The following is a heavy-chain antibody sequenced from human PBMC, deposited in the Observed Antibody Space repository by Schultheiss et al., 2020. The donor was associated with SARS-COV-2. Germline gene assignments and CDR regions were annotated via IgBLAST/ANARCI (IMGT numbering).Heavy chain of an antibody. CDR2: ISWNSGSI. CDR3: ARVEVAAAGTSYYYGMDV. D-gene: IGHD6-13*01. Sequence: GGSLRLSCAASGFTVSSNYMSWVRQAPGKGLEWVSGISWNSGSIGYADSVKGRFTISRDNAKNSLYLQMNSLRAEDTAVYYCARVEVAAAGTSYYYGMDVWGQGTTVTVSS. J-gene: IGHJ6*02. CDR1: GFTVSSNY. V-gene: IGHV3-48*04.